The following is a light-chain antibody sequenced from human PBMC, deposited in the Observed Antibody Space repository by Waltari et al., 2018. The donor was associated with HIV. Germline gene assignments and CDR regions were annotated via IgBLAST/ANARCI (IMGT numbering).Light chain of an antibody. CDR3: SLYTGTTNVL. V-gene: IGLV2-18*01. J-gene: IGLJ2*01. Sequence: QSALTQPPSVSGSPGQPVSISCTGSSSDVGSYNRVSWYQQPPGTAPKLIIYEVNNRPSGVPDRFSGSQSGNTASLTISGLQAEDEADYYCSLYTGTTNVLFGGGTKLTVL. CDR2: EVN. CDR1: SSDVGSYNR.